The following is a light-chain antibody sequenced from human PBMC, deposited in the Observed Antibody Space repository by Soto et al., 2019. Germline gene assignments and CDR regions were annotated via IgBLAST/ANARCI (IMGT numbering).Light chain of an antibody. CDR3: QLYHDWPPIT. J-gene: IGKJ3*01. CDR1: QTVSDD. CDR2: GAS. V-gene: IGKV3-15*01. Sequence: EIVMTQSPATLFVSPGERATLPCRASQTVSDDLAWYQQKPGQAPRLLIYGASTRATDIPARFSGGGSGTEFTLSISSLQSEDSAIYYCQLYHDWPPITFGPGTKVNI.